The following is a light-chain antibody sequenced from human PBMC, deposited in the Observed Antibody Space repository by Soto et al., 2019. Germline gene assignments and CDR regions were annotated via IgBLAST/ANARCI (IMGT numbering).Light chain of an antibody. CDR3: QQYYNWPPLT. V-gene: IGKV3-15*01. Sequence: EIEMMQSPATLSVSPGERATFSCRASQGINNNLAWYQQKPAQAPRLLIYGASTRATGIPARFSGSGSGTEFTLTISSLQSEDFAVYYCQQYYNWPPLTFGGGTKVEIK. CDR2: GAS. CDR1: QGINNN. J-gene: IGKJ4*01.